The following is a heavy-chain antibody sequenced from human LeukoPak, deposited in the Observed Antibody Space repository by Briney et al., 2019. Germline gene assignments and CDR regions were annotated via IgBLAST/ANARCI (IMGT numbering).Heavy chain of an antibody. V-gene: IGHV4-61*02. CDR2: IYTSGST. Sequence: SETLSLTCTVSGGSISSGSYYWSWIRQPAGKGLEWIGRIYTSGSTNYNPSLKSRVTISVDTSKNQFSLKLSSVTAADTAVYYCARHYGDYPLNDAFDIWGQGTMVTVSS. CDR1: GGSISSGSYY. J-gene: IGHJ3*02. D-gene: IGHD4-17*01. CDR3: ARHYGDYPLNDAFDI.